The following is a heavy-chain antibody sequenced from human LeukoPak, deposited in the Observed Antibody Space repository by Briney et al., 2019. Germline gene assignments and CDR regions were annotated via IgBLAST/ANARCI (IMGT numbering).Heavy chain of an antibody. CDR3: ARERPCSGGSCYQPAALWYGMDV. V-gene: IGHV1-69*13. Sequence: SVKVSCKVSGYTLTELSMHWVRQAPGQGLEWMGGIIPIFGTANYAQKFQGRVTITADESTSTAYMELSSLRSEDTAVYYCARERPCSGGSCYQPAALWYGMDVWGQGTTVTVSS. J-gene: IGHJ6*02. CDR2: IIPIFGTA. CDR1: GYTLTELS. D-gene: IGHD2-15*01.